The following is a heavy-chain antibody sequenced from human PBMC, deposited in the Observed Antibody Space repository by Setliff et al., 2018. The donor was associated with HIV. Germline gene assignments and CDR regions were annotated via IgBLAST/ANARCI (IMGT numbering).Heavy chain of an antibody. D-gene: IGHD3-22*01. CDR1: GFTFSSYA. Sequence: GGSLRLSCAASGFTFSSYAMSWVRQAPGKGLEWVSAISPSGGSTYYADSVRGRFTVSRDNSKNTLYLQMNSLRAEDTALYYCARKYYYDSSGYYSFDYWGQGALVTVSS. CDR3: ARKYYYDSSGYYSFDY. J-gene: IGHJ4*02. CDR2: ISPSGGST. V-gene: IGHV3-23*01.